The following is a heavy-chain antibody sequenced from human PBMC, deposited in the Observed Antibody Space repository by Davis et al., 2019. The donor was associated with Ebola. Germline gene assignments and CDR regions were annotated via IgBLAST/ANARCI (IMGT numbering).Heavy chain of an antibody. CDR1: GYTFTSYA. V-gene: IGHV1-69*04. CDR3: AVEMATINDY. CDR2: IIPILGIA. Sequence: AASVKISCKASGYTFTSYAISWVRQAPGQGLEWMGRIIPILGIANYAQKFQGRVTITADKSASTAYMELSSLRSEDTAVYYCAVEMATINDYWGQGTLVTVSS. J-gene: IGHJ4*02. D-gene: IGHD5-24*01.